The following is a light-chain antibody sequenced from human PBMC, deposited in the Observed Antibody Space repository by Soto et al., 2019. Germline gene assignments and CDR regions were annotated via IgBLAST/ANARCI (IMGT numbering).Light chain of an antibody. J-gene: IGLJ1*01. CDR2: EVS. CDR3: SSFTTSSPYV. CDR1: SSDIGDYNY. V-gene: IGLV2-14*01. Sequence: QSALTQPASVSGSPGQSITISCTGTSSDIGDYNYASWYQQYPGKAPKLMIYEVSHRPSGVSNRFSGSKSGNTASLTISGLQAEDEADYYCSSFTTSSPYVFGTGTKVTLL.